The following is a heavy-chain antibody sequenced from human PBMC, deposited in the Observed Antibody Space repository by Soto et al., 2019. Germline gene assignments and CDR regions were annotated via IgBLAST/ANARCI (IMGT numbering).Heavy chain of an antibody. J-gene: IGHJ4*02. V-gene: IGHV1-18*01. Sequence: GASVKVSCKASGYTFPSYGISWVRQAPGQGLEWMGWISAYNGNTNYAQKLQGRVTFTRDTSANTAYMDLSSPRSEDTAVYYCARDSRNSYGLYYFDYWGPGTLVTVSS. CDR2: ISAYNGNT. CDR3: ARDSRNSYGLYYFDY. D-gene: IGHD5-18*01. CDR1: GYTFPSYG.